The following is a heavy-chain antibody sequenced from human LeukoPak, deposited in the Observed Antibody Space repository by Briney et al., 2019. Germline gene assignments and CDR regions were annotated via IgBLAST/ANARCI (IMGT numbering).Heavy chain of an antibody. CDR2: ISGSGGSA. D-gene: IGHD3-9*01. J-gene: IGHJ4*02. Sequence: GGSPRLSCAASGFTFSSYAMSWVRQAPGKGLEWASAISGSGGSAYYADSVKGRFTISRDNSKNTLYLQMNSLRAEDTAVYYCAKDFDWLPHQYYFDYWGQGTLVTVSS. CDR3: AKDFDWLPHQYYFDY. CDR1: GFTFSSYA. V-gene: IGHV3-23*01.